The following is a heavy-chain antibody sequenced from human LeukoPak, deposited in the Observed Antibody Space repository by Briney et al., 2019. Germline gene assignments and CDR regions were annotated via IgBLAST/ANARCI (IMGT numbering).Heavy chain of an antibody. CDR2: ISAYNGNT. CDR1: GYTFTSYG. Sequence: ASVKVSCKASGYTFTSYGISWVRQAPGQGLEWMGWISAYNGNTNYAQKLQGRVTMTTDTSTSTAYLELRSLRSDDTAVYYCARLTGISARPGWFDPWGQGTLVTVSS. J-gene: IGHJ5*02. V-gene: IGHV1-18*01. CDR3: ARLTGISARPGWFDP. D-gene: IGHD6-6*01.